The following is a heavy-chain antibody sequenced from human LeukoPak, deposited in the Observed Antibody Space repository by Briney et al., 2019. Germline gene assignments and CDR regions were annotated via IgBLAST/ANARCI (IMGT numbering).Heavy chain of an antibody. D-gene: IGHD6-13*01. CDR2: IYYSGST. J-gene: IGHJ3*02. V-gene: IGHV4-31*03. Sequence: PSQPLSLTCTLSGRSISSGGYYWSWIRQHPGKGLEWIGYIYYSGSTYYNPSLKSRVTISVDTSKNQFSLKLGSVTAADTAVYYCARESSSAGGDGAFDIWGQGTMVTVSS. CDR3: ARESSSAGGDGAFDI. CDR1: GRSISSGGYY.